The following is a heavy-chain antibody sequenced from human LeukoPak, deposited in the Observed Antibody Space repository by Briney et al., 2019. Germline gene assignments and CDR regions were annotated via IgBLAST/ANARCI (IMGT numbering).Heavy chain of an antibody. D-gene: IGHD5-12*01. CDR2: MRRDGNEI. J-gene: IGHJ6*02. CDR3: ARDLGGYSGYDSPNYYGMDV. V-gene: IGHV3-7*01. CDR1: GFTFSTYW. Sequence: PGGSLRLSCSASGFTFSTYWMSWVRQAPGKGLEWVANMRRDGNEIYYLDSVRGRFTISRDNAKNSLYLQMNSLRAEDTAVYYCARDLGGYSGYDSPNYYGMDVWGQGTTVTVSS.